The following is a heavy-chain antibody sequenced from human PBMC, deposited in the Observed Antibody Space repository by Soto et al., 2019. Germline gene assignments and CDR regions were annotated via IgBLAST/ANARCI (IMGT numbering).Heavy chain of an antibody. V-gene: IGHV3-7*03. CDR3: ARDVGPITIFGEALSGYFDF. CDR2: IKQDGSER. J-gene: IGHJ4*02. Sequence: PGGSLRLSCAVSGFSFGTYWMSWVRQAPGKGLEWLASIKQDGSERCYLDSVKGRFTISRDNAKDSLSLQMNSLRGEDTAFYYCARDVGPITIFGEALSGYFDFWGQGTLVTV. D-gene: IGHD3-3*01. CDR1: GFSFGTYW.